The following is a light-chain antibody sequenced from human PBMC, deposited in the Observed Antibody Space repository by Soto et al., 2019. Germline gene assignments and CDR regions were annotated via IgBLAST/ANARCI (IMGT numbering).Light chain of an antibody. J-gene: IGKJ4*01. CDR3: QQSYSTPLT. Sequence: DIQMTQSPSSLSASVGDRVTITCRASQTISSYLNWYQQTPGKAPKLLIYAASSLQSGVPSRFSGSGSGTDFTLTISSLQPADFATYYCQQSYSTPLTFGGGTKVEL. CDR2: AAS. V-gene: IGKV1-39*01. CDR1: QTISSY.